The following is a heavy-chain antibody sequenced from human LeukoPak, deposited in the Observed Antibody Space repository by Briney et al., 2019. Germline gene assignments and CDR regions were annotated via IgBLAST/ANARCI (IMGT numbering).Heavy chain of an antibody. CDR1: GFTFSSYS. Sequence: GVLRLSCAASGFTFSSYSMNWVRQAPGKGLEWVSSISSSSSYIYYADSVKGRFTISRDNAKNSLYLQMNSLRAEDTAVYYCARDSRVGATLAYYGMDVWGQGTTVTVSS. CDR2: ISSSSSYI. J-gene: IGHJ6*02. CDR3: ARDSRVGATLAYYGMDV. D-gene: IGHD1-26*01. V-gene: IGHV3-21*01.